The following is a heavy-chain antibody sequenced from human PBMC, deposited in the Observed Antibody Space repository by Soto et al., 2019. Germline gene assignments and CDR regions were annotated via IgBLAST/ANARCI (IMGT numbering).Heavy chain of an antibody. CDR1: GGSISSSNW. D-gene: IGHD3-16*01. CDR3: ARMLSPPPHYDYYGMDV. V-gene: IGHV4-4*02. CDR2: IYHSGST. J-gene: IGHJ6*02. Sequence: QVQLQESGPGLVKPSGTLSLTCAVSGGSISSSNWWSWVRQPPGKGLEWIGEIYHSGSTNYNPSLKSQVTISVDKSKNQFSLKLSSVTAADTAVYYCARMLSPPPHYDYYGMDVWGQGTTVTVSS.